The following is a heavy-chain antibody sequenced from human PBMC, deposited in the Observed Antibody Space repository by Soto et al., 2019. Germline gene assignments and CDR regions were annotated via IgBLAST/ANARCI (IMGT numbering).Heavy chain of an antibody. CDR1: GGSFSGYY. D-gene: IGHD5-12*01. CDR3: ARARGRWLQFGAFDI. J-gene: IGHJ3*02. CDR2: INHSGST. V-gene: IGHV4-34*01. Sequence: PSETLSLTCAVYGGSFSGYYWSWIRQPPGKGLEWIGEINHSGSTNYNPSLKSRVTISVDTSKNQFSLKLSSVTAADTAVYYCARARGRWLQFGAFDIWGQGTMVT.